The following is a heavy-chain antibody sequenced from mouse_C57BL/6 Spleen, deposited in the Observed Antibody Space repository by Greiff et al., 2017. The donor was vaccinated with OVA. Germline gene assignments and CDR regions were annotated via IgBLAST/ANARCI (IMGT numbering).Heavy chain of an antibody. CDR1: GYTFTSYW. J-gene: IGHJ3*01. CDR2: LYPGSGST. Sequence: QVQLQQPGAELVKPGASVKMSCKASGYTFTSYWITWVKQRPGQGLEWIGDLYPGSGSTNYNEKFKSKATLTVDTSSSTAYMQRSSLTSEDSAVYYCARRGNYVGFAYWGQGTLVTVSA. V-gene: IGHV1-55*01. D-gene: IGHD2-1*01. CDR3: ARRGNYVGFAY.